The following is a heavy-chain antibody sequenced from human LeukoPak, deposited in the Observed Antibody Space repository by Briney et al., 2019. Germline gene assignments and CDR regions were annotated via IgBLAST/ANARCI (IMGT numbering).Heavy chain of an antibody. CDR2: ISYSGST. CDR3: ARGIYYYYFDY. CDR1: GGSISDYY. V-gene: IGHV4-59*01. J-gene: IGHJ4*02. D-gene: IGHD1-26*01. Sequence: SETLSLTCTVSGGSISDYYWSWIRQPPGKGLEWIGYISYSGSTNYNPSLKSRVTISVDTSKNQFSLKLRTVTAADTAVYYCARGIYYYYFDYWGQGTLVTVSS.